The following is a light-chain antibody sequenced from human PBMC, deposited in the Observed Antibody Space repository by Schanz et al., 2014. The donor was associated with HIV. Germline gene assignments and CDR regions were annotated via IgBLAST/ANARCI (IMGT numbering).Light chain of an antibody. J-gene: IGKJ5*01. CDR1: QSVSSY. CDR2: DAS. CDR3: QQYNDWPPIT. Sequence: EIVLTQSPATLSLSPGERATLSCRASQSVSSYLAWYQQKPGQAPRLLIYDASNRATGIPARFSGSGSGTDFTLTISSLEPEDIAVYYCQQYNDWPPITFGQGTRLEIK. V-gene: IGKV3-11*01.